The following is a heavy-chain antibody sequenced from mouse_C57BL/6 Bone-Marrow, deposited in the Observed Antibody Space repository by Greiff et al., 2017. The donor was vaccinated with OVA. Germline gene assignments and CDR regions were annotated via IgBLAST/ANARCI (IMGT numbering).Heavy chain of an antibody. D-gene: IGHD2-1*01. CDR2: IHPNSGST. CDR3: AREGDGNYGYFEV. V-gene: IGHV1-64*01. J-gene: IGHJ1*03. Sequence: QVQLQQPGAELVKPGASVKLSCKASGYTFTSYWMHWVKQRPGQGLEWIGMIHPNSGSTNYNEKFKSKATLTVDKSSSTAYMQLSSLTSEDSAVYDCAREGDGNYGYFEVWGTGTTVTVSS. CDR1: GYTFTSYW.